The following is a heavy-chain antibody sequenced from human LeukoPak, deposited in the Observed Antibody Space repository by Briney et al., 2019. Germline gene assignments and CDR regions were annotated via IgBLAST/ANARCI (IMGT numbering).Heavy chain of an antibody. CDR2: INTYNGNT. Sequence: ASVKVSCKASGYTFINYGISWVRQAPGQGLEWMGWINTYNGNTNYAQKLQGRVTMTTDTSTSTAYMELRSLTSDDTAVYYCARGGYCSASSCLYGPLDYWGQGTLVTVSS. J-gene: IGHJ4*02. CDR3: ARGGYCSASSCLYGPLDY. V-gene: IGHV1-18*01. D-gene: IGHD2-15*01. CDR1: GYTFINYG.